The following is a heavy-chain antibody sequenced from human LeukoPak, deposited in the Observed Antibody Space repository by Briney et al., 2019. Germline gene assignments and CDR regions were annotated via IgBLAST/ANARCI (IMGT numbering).Heavy chain of an antibody. J-gene: IGHJ6*03. CDR3: ARAGAPYVYYYMDV. Sequence: ASVKVSCKASGYTFTRYAMNWVRQAPGQGLEWMGWINTNTGNPTYAQGFTGRFVFSLDTSVSTAYLQISSLKAEDTAVYYCARAGAPYVYYYMDVWGKGTTVTVSS. CDR1: GYTFTRYA. V-gene: IGHV7-4-1*02. D-gene: IGHD3-16*01. CDR2: INTNTGNP.